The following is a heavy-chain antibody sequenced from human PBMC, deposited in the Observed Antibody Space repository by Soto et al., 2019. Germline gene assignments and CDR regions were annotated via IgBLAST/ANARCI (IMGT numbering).Heavy chain of an antibody. Sequence: QVQLVQSGTELKKPGASVRVSCQASGYNFRSYGIAWVRQAPGQGLEWMGWISAYNGETNYAENLQGRVSMIRDTSQNTAYMDLTSLASDDTAVYFCARSGYDYGDYWGQGTLVSVSS. CDR2: ISAYNGET. D-gene: IGHD3-9*01. V-gene: IGHV1-18*04. J-gene: IGHJ4*02. CDR3: ARSGYDYGDY. CDR1: GYNFRSYG.